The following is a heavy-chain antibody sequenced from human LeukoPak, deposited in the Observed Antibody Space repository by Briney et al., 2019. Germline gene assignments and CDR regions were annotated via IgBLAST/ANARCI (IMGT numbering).Heavy chain of an antibody. D-gene: IGHD6-13*01. CDR1: GFTFSSYA. CDR3: AREVILAAGTFQTKYYYYMDV. J-gene: IGHJ6*03. CDR2: ISGSGTNT. Sequence: GGSLRLSCAASGFTFSSYAMNWVRQAPGKGLEWVSGISGSGTNTDYIDSVKGRFTVSRDNSKNTLYLQMNSLRAEDTAVYYCAREVILAAGTFQTKYYYYMDVWGKGTTVTVSS. V-gene: IGHV3-23*01.